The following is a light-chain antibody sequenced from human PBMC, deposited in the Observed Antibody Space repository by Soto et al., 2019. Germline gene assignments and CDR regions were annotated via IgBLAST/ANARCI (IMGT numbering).Light chain of an antibody. V-gene: IGKV3-15*01. Sequence: EIVRTQTPATLSVYKRARATLSCMVSQSVSSNLAWYQQKPGQAPRLLIYDASTRATGVPARFSGSGSGTDFTLTIGSLQSEDFALYFCQQYNNWPLTFGQGTKVDI. CDR2: DAS. CDR1: QSVSSN. J-gene: IGKJ1*01. CDR3: QQYNNWPLT.